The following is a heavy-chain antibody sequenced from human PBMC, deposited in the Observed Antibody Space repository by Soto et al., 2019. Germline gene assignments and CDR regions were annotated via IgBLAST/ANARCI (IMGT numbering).Heavy chain of an antibody. J-gene: IGHJ6*02. Sequence: SQTLSLTCAISGDSVSSNSAAWNWIRQSPSRGLEWLGRTYYRSKWYNDYAVSVKSRITINPDTSKNQFSLQLNSVTPEDTAVYYCARSQHTALDYYDSSGYIPPYYYYYGMDGWGQGTTVTVSS. D-gene: IGHD3-22*01. V-gene: IGHV6-1*01. CDR1: GDSVSSNSAA. CDR2: TYYRSKWYN. CDR3: ARSQHTALDYYDSSGYIPPYYYYYGMDG.